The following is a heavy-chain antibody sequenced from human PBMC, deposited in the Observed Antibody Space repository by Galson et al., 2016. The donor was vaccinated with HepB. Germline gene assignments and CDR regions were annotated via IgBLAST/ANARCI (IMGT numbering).Heavy chain of an antibody. D-gene: IGHD2-2*01. Sequence: SLRLSCATSGFTFITYAMSWVRQAPGKGLEWVALITRAGDETYYGDSGKGRFTISRDNSKSTVYLQMDSLRAEDSAVYYCASFLEKVRPMDYWGRGTLVSVSS. CDR3: ASFLEKVRPMDY. CDR2: ITRAGDET. V-gene: IGHV3-23*01. CDR1: GFTFITYA. J-gene: IGHJ4*02.